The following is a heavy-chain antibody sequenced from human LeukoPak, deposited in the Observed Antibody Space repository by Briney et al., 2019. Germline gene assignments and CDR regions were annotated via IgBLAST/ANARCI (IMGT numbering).Heavy chain of an antibody. CDR2: IYSGGST. J-gene: IGHJ4*02. V-gene: IGHV3-66*02. CDR1: GFTVNNNY. CDR3: ARGASLYSSDWYYPY. Sequence: GGSLRLSCAVSGFTVNNNYMSWVRQAPGKGLEWVSVIYSGGSTYYADSVKGRFTISRDNSKSTLYLQMNSPKAEDTAVYYCARGASLYSSDWYYPYWGQGTLVTVSS. D-gene: IGHD6-19*01.